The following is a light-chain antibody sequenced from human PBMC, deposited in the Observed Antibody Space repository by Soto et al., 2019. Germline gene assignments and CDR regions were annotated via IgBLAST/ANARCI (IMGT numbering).Light chain of an antibody. Sequence: EIVLTQSPGTLSLFPGERATLSCRASQSVRSAYLAWYQQKPGQAPRLLSYGASSRATGVPDRFSGSGSGTDFTLTIRRLEPEDFALYYCQQYGGSPQTFGPGTKVEI. CDR2: GAS. CDR3: QQYGGSPQT. J-gene: IGKJ1*01. CDR1: QSVRSAY. V-gene: IGKV3-20*01.